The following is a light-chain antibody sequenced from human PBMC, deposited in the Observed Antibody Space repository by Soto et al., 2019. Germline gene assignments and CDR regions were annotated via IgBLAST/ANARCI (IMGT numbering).Light chain of an antibody. Sequence: EIVMTQSPATLSVSPGERATLSCRASQSVGHNLAWYQLKPGLAPRLLIYGVSIRATGVTARFSGSGSGTEFTLTISSLRSEDFAVYYCQQYDDWPPVTFGQGTRLEIK. J-gene: IGKJ5*01. CDR3: QQYDDWPPVT. V-gene: IGKV3-15*01. CDR1: QSVGHN. CDR2: GVS.